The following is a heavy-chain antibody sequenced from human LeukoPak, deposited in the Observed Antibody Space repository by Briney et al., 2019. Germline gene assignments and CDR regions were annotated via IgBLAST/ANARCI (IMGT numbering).Heavy chain of an antibody. CDR1: GGSISSGGYY. D-gene: IGHD3-3*01. CDR3: ASSTYYDFWSQPGDY. J-gene: IGHJ4*02. Sequence: SQTLSLTCTVSGGSISSGGYYWSWIRQPPGKGLEWIGYIYHSGSTYYNPSLKSRVTISVDRSKNQFSLKLSSVTAADTAVYYCASSTYYDFWSQPGDYWGQGTLVTVSS. CDR2: IYHSGST. V-gene: IGHV4-30-2*01.